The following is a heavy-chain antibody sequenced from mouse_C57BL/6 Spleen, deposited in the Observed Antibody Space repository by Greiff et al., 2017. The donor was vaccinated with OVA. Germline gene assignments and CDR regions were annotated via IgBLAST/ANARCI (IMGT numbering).Heavy chain of an antibody. J-gene: IGHJ2*01. V-gene: IGHV1-69*01. Sequence: VQLQQPGAELVMPGASVKLSCKASGYTFTSYWMHWVKQRPGQGLEWIGEIDPSDSYTNYNQKFKGKSTLTVDKSSSTAYMQLSSLTSEDSAVYYCARWYYGSLDYWGQGTTLTVSS. CDR3: ARWYYGSLDY. CDR1: GYTFTSYW. CDR2: IDPSDSYT. D-gene: IGHD1-1*01.